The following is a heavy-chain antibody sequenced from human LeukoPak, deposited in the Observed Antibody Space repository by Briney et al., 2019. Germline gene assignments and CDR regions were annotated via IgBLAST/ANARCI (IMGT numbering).Heavy chain of an antibody. J-gene: IGHJ2*01. CDR2: IYISGST. D-gene: IGHD1-1*01. CDR3: ARKANARWYFDL. V-gene: IGHV4-4*07. CDR1: GGSISSYY. Sequence: SETLSLTCTVSGGSISSYYWSWLRQPAGKGLEWIGRIYISGSTNYNPSLKSRVTISVDTSKNQFSLKLSSVTAADTAVYYCARKANARWYFDLWGRGTLVTVSS.